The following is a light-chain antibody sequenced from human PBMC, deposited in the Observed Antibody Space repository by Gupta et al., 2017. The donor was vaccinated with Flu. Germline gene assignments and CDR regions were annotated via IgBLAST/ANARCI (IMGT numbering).Light chain of an antibody. CDR3: AAWDDSLNGPG. CDR2: RNN. V-gene: IGLV1-47*01. J-gene: IGLJ2*01. Sequence: QSVLTQPPSASGTPGQRVTISCSGTSSNIGSNYVYWYQQFPGTAPKLLIYRNNQRPSGVPDRFSGSKSGTSAYLAISGLQSEDEADYSCAAWDDSLNGPGFGGGTKLTVL. CDR1: SSNIGSNY.